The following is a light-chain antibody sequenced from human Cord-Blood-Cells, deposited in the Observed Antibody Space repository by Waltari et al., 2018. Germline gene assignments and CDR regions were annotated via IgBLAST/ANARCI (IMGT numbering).Light chain of an antibody. J-gene: IGLJ1*01. CDR1: SSDVGGYNY. V-gene: IGLV2-11*01. CDR2: DVS. Sequence: QSALTQPRSVSGSPGPSVTISCTGTSSDVGGYNYVSWDQQHPGQAPKLMIYDVSKRPAGGPERFSGSKAGNTASLTISGLQAEEEAEYYCCSYAGSDTYGFGTGTKVTV. CDR3: CSYAGSDTYG.